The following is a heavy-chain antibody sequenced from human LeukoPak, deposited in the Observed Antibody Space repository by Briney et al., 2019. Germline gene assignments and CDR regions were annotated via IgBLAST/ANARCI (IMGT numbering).Heavy chain of an antibody. CDR1: GYTFTSYY. J-gene: IGHJ4*02. Sequence: SVKVSCKASGYTFTSYYMHWVRQAPRQGLEWMGIINPRSGSTSYAQKFQGRVTMTRDTSTSTVYMELSSLRSEDTAVYYCARGSSGSGSYYTFDYWGQGTLVTVSS. CDR3: ARGSSGSGSYYTFDY. V-gene: IGHV1-46*01. D-gene: IGHD3-10*01. CDR2: INPRSGST.